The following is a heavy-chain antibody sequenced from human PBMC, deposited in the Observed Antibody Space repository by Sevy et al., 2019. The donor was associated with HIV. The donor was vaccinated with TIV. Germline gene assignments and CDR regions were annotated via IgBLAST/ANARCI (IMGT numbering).Heavy chain of an antibody. J-gene: IGHJ4*02. D-gene: IGHD3-16*01. CDR2: IYYSGST. CDR3: ARLGNLGGRPYYFDF. Sequence: SETLSLTCTVSGGSISRNNIYRGWIRQPPGKGLEWIGGIYYSGSTSYYPSLKSRITISVDTSKNQFSLKLNSVTAADTAVYYCARLGNLGGRPYYFDFWGQGTLVTVSS. CDR1: GGSISRNNIY. V-gene: IGHV4-39*01.